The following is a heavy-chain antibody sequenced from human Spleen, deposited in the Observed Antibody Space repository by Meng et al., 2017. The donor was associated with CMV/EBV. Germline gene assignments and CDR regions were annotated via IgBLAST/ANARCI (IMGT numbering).Heavy chain of an antibody. V-gene: IGHV3-23*01. CDR1: GFTFSSYA. CDR2: ISGSGSST. D-gene: IGHD2-2*01. J-gene: IGHJ4*02. CDR3: ARDHCSSTSCYGFGGTDY. Sequence: GESLKISCAASGFTFSSYAMSWVRQAPGKGLEWVSVISGSGSSTYYADSVKGRFTISRDNAKNSLYLQMNSLRAEDTAVYYYARDHCSSTSCYGFGGTDYWGQGTLVTVSS.